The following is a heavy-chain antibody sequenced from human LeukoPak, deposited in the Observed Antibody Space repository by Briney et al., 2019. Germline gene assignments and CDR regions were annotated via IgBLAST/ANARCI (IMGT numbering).Heavy chain of an antibody. CDR2: IIPILGIA. CDR3: ARKRTMIAPDAFDI. V-gene: IGHV1-69*04. D-gene: IGHD3-22*01. Sequence: ASVKVSCKASGGTFSSYAISWVRQAPSHGLEWMGRIIPILGIANYAQKFQGRVTITADKSTSTAYMELSSLRSEDTAVYYWARKRTMIAPDAFDIWGQGTMVTVSS. J-gene: IGHJ3*02. CDR1: GGTFSSYA.